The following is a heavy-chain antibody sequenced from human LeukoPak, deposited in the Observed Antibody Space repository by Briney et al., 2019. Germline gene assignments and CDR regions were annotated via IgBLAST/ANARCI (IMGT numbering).Heavy chain of an antibody. CDR2: INYGGST. CDR1: GGSFSGYY. Sequence: SETLSLTCAVYGGSFSGYYWSWIRQPPGKGLEWIGDINYGGSTNCNPSIKSRVSISVDTSKTQFSLKLSSVTAADTAVYYCARGVRYYYGSGTLRYFDYWGQGTLVTVSS. V-gene: IGHV4-34*01. D-gene: IGHD3-10*01. J-gene: IGHJ4*02. CDR3: ARGVRYYYGSGTLRYFDY.